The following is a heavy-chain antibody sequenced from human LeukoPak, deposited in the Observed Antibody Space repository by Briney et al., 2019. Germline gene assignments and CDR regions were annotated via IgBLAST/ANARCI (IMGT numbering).Heavy chain of an antibody. V-gene: IGHV3-74*01. D-gene: IGHD2-21*01. Sequence: GSLRLACSTSGFIFTYFGVHXTRXXXXGXXXXVSRVKGDKISTLYAASVKGRFTISRDNAKNTLYLQMNNLRADDTALYYCATGPYSAFGVWGQGTMVTVSS. CDR1: GFIFTYFG. CDR3: ATGPYSAFGV. CDR2: VKGDKIST. J-gene: IGHJ3*01.